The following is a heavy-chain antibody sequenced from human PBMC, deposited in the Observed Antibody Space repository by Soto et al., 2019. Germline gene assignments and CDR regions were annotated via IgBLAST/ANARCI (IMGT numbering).Heavy chain of an antibody. D-gene: IGHD6-6*01. Sequence: QVPLVQSGAEVKKPGASVKVSCKASGYTFTNYGINWVRQAPGQGLEWLGWVSAYNGERRYAQRVQGRVIMTTDTSTTTAYMELGSLRSGDTAVYCCSRGTSIPASGDYWGQGNLVTVSS. CDR2: VSAYNGER. CDR1: GYTFTNYG. V-gene: IGHV1-18*01. J-gene: IGHJ4*01. CDR3: SRGTSIPASGDY.